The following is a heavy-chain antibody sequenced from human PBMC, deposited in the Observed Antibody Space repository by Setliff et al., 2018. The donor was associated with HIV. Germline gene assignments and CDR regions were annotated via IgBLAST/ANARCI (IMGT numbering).Heavy chain of an antibody. D-gene: IGHD3-10*01. CDR1: GGTFSSYA. V-gene: IGHV1-69*13. CDR2: IIPIFGKA. Sequence: ASVKVSCKASGGTFSSYAINWVRQAPGQGLEWMGGIIPIFGKANYAQKFQGRVTITADESTNTAYMEMSSLRSEDTAVYYCANLVIIKSYFDYWGQGTLVTVSS. J-gene: IGHJ4*02. CDR3: ANLVIIKSYFDY.